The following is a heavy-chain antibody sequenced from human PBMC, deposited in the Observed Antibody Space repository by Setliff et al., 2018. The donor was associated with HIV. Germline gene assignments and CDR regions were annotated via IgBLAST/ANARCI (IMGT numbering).Heavy chain of an antibody. Sequence: ASVKVSCKASGYTFTSYYMHWVRQAPGQGLQWMGIINPSGGSTTYAQKFQGRVTMTRDTSTTTIFMELRDLRSEDTAVYYCARDPRYSSVWFRNGGVDYWGQGTLVTVSS. V-gene: IGHV1-46*01. J-gene: IGHJ4*02. CDR3: ARDPRYSSVWFRNGGVDY. CDR2: INPSGGST. D-gene: IGHD6-19*01. CDR1: GYTFTSYY.